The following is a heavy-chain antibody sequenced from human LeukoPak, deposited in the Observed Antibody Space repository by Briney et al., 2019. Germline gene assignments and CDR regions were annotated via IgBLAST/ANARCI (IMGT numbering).Heavy chain of an antibody. CDR2: IYHSGST. CDR1: GGSISSGGYS. J-gene: IGHJ4*02. V-gene: IGHV4-30-2*01. CDR3: ARQSPYDFWSGYYTKGGSYFDY. D-gene: IGHD3-3*01. Sequence: SQTLSLTCAVSGGSISSGGYSWSWIQQPPGKGLEWIGYIYHSGSTYYNPSLKSRVTISVDRSKNQFSLKLSSVTAADTAVYYCARQSPYDFWSGYYTKGGSYFDYWGQGTLVTVSS.